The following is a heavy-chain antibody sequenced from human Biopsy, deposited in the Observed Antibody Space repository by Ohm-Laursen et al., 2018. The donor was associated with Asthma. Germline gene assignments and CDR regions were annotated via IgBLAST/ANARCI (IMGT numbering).Heavy chain of an antibody. CDR1: YGSITSGGYY. CDR3: ARAQDYYDSRGYYRSFDY. V-gene: IGHV4-31*02. Sequence: TLSLTCPVSYGSITSGGYYWTWIRQHPGKGLEWIGFIYYSGSTYYNPSLKSRVSISIDTSKNQFSLKLSSVTAVDTAVYYCARAQDYYDSRGYYRSFDYWGQGTLVTVSS. J-gene: IGHJ4*02. CDR2: IYYSGST. D-gene: IGHD3-22*01.